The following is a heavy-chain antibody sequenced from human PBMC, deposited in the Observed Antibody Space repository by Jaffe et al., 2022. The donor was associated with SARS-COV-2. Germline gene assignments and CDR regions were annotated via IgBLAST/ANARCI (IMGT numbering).Heavy chain of an antibody. CDR3: AREDSGGYSYGYPYYYYGMDV. J-gene: IGHJ6*02. CDR1: GYTFTSYG. V-gene: IGHV1-18*01. CDR2: ISAYNGNT. Sequence: QVQLVQSGAEVKKPGASVKVSCKASGYTFTSYGISWVRQAPGQGLEWMGWISAYNGNTNYAQKLQGRVTMTTDTSTSTAYMELRSLRSDDTAVYYCAREDSGGYSYGYPYYYYGMDVWGQGTTVTVSS. D-gene: IGHD5-18*01.